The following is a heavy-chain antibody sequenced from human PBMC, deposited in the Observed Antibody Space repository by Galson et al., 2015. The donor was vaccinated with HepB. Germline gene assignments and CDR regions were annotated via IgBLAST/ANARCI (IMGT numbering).Heavy chain of an antibody. Sequence: SVKVSCKASGYTFTSYAMHWVRQAPGQRLEWMGWINAGNGNTKYSQKFQGRVTITRDTSASTAYMELSSLRSEDTAVYYCARVGGYCSSTSCYFDYWGQGTLVTVSS. D-gene: IGHD2-2*01. CDR1: GYTFTSYA. V-gene: IGHV1-3*01. J-gene: IGHJ4*02. CDR2: INAGNGNT. CDR3: ARVGGYCSSTSCYFDY.